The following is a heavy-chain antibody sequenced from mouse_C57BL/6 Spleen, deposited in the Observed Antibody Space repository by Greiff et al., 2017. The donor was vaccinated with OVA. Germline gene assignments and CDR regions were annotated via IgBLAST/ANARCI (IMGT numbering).Heavy chain of an antibody. Sequence: DVHLVESGGGLVKPGGSLKLSCAASGFTFSDYGMHWVRQAPEKGLEWVAYISSGSSTIYYADTVKGRFTISRDNAKNTLFLQMTSLRSEDTAMYYCARGMITTVPFAYWGQGTLVTVSA. V-gene: IGHV5-17*01. CDR1: GFTFSDYG. D-gene: IGHD1-1*01. CDR2: ISSGSSTI. J-gene: IGHJ3*01. CDR3: ARGMITTVPFAY.